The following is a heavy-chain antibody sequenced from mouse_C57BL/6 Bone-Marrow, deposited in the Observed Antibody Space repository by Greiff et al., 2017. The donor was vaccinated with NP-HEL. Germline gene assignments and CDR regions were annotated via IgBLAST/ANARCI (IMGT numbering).Heavy chain of an antibody. CDR2: IYPGDGDT. D-gene: IGHD3-3*01. CDR3: ARGEGTWDY. V-gene: IGHV1-82*01. CDR1: GYAFSSSW. Sequence: VQLQQSGPELVKPGASVKISCKASGYAFSSSWMNWVKQRPGKGLEWIGRIYPGDGDTNYNGKFKGKATLTADKSSSTAYMQLSSLTSEDSAVYFCARGEGTWDYWGQGTTLTVSS. J-gene: IGHJ2*01.